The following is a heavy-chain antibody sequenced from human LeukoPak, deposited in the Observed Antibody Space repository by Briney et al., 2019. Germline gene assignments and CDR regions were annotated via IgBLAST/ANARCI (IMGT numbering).Heavy chain of an antibody. V-gene: IGHV1-58*02. CDR2: IVVGSGNT. CDR3: AAEGYYDPWAFDI. Sequence: GASVKVSCKASGFTFTSSAMQWVRQARGQRLEWIGWIVVGSGNTNYAQKFQERVTITRDMSTSTAYMELSSLRSEDTAVYYCAAEGYYDPWAFDIWGQGTMVTVSS. J-gene: IGHJ3*02. D-gene: IGHD3-22*01. CDR1: GFTFTSSA.